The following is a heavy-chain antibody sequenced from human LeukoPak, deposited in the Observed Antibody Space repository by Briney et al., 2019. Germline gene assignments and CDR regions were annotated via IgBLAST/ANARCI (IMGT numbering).Heavy chain of an antibody. CDR1: GDSVSSNSAA. CDR3: ARDLAGFGGYSYGMVDY. D-gene: IGHD5-18*01. J-gene: IGHJ4*02. Sequence: PSQTLSLTCAISGDSVSSNSAAWHWIRQSPSRGLEWLGRTYYRSKWYNDYAVSVKSRITINPDTSKNQFSLQLNSVTPEDTAVYFCARDLAGFGGYSYGMVDYWGQGTLVTVSS. CDR2: TYYRSKWYN. V-gene: IGHV6-1*01.